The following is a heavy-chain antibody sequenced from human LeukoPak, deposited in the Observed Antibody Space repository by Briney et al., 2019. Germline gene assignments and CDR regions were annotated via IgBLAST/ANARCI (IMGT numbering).Heavy chain of an antibody. Sequence: GRSLRLSCAASGFTFSTYAMHWARQAPGKGLEWVALISKDGSSKSYADSVKGRFTISRDNSQSTVYLQINSLRVEDTAVYYCAREGINYYYSSGYYYWGQGTLVTVSS. D-gene: IGHD3-22*01. J-gene: IGHJ4*02. V-gene: IGHV3-30*03. CDR3: AREGINYYYSSGYYY. CDR2: ISKDGSSK. CDR1: GFTFSTYA.